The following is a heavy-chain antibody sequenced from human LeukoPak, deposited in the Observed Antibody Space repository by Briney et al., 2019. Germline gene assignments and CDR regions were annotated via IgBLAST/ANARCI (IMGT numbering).Heavy chain of an antibody. Sequence: SETLSLTCTVSGGSISSYYWSWIRRPPGKGLEWIGYIYYSGSTNYNPSLKSRVTISVDTSKNQFSLKLNSVTAADTAVYYCARAGGFAGYMDVWGKGTTVTISS. V-gene: IGHV4-59*01. D-gene: IGHD3-16*01. CDR3: ARAGGFAGYMDV. J-gene: IGHJ6*03. CDR1: GGSISSYY. CDR2: IYYSGST.